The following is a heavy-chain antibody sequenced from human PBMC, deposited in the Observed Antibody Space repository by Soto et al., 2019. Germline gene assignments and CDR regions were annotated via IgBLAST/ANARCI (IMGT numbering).Heavy chain of an antibody. CDR2: LRDSGVSP. J-gene: IGHJ6*02. D-gene: IGHD5-18*01. Sequence: GGSLRLSCAASGFPFSSYAMSWVRQAPEKGLEWVSALRDSGVSPYYADSVKGRFTISRDNSKNTLYLQMDSLRVEDTALYYCAKMTSDSYGRNYGMDVWGQGTTVTVSS. V-gene: IGHV3-23*01. CDR3: AKMTSDSYGRNYGMDV. CDR1: GFPFSSYA.